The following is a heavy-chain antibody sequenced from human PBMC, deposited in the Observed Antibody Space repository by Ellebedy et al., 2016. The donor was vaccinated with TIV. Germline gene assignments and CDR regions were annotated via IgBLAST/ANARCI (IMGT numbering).Heavy chain of an antibody. D-gene: IGHD3-22*01. J-gene: IGHJ3*02. CDR3: ARDGETYYYDSSGYRLRDAFDI. V-gene: IGHV1-18*01. CDR2: ISAYNGNT. Sequence: AASVKVSCKASGYTFTSYGISWVRQAPGQGLEWMGWISAYNGNTNYAQKLQGRVTMTTDTSTSTAYMELRSLRSDDTAVYYCARDGETYYYDSSGYRLRDAFDIWGQGTMVTVSS. CDR1: GYTFTSYG.